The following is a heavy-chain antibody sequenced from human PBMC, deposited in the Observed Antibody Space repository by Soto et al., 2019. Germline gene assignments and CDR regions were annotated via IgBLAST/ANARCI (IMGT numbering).Heavy chain of an antibody. D-gene: IGHD1-20*01. CDR3: ARVGYNWNEGDWFDP. CDR2: IYYRGST. CDR1: CGSISSGGYY. J-gene: IGHJ5*02. V-gene: IGHV4-31*03. Sequence: QVQLQESGPGLVKPSQTLFLTCTVSCGSISSGGYYWIWIRQHPGKGLEWIGYIYYRGSTYYNPSLKSRVNISVDTSKNQFSLKLSSVTAADTAVYYCARVGYNWNEGDWFDPWGQGTLVTLSS.